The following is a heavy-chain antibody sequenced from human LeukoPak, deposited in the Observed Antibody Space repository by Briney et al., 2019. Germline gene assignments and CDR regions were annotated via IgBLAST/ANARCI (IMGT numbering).Heavy chain of an antibody. CDR1: GYTFTIYG. CDR3: ARVKVGPLRFLEWSNDHYYYYGMDV. CDR2: ISAYNGNT. V-gene: IGHV1-18*01. J-gene: IGHJ6*02. D-gene: IGHD3-3*01. Sequence: ASVKVSCKASGYTFTIYGISWVRQAPGQGLEWMGWISAYNGNTNYAQKLQGRVTMTTDTSTSTAYMELSRLRSDDTAVYYCARVKVGPLRFLEWSNDHYYYYGMDVWGQGTTVTVSS.